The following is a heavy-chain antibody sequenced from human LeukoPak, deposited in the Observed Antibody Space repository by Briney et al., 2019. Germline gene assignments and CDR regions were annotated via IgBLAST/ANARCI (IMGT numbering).Heavy chain of an antibody. Sequence: GALRLSCAASGFTFSSYSMSWVRQAPGKGLEWVSSISISTNYIYYADSVKGRFTISRDNSKSTVYLQMNSLRPEDTAVYYCARPSPPGDGYNPCDYWGPGALVIVSS. J-gene: IGHJ4*02. CDR3: ARPSPPGDGYNPCDY. V-gene: IGHV3-21*01. CDR1: GFTFSSYS. CDR2: ISISTNYI. D-gene: IGHD5-24*01.